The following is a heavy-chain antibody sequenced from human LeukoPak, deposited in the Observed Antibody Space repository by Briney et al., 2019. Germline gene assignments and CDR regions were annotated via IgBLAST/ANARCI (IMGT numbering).Heavy chain of an antibody. D-gene: IGHD2-2*01. CDR3: ARAIYFDYQLPGLRYYSYMDV. J-gene: IGHJ6*03. CDR1: GFTFSDYY. Sequence: GGSLRLSCAASGFTFSDYYVSWIRQAPGKGLEWVSYISSSGSTIYYADSVKGRFTISRDNSKNTLYLQMNSLRAEDTAVYYCARAIYFDYQLPGLRYYSYMDVWGKGTTVTVSS. CDR2: ISSSGSTI. V-gene: IGHV3-11*01.